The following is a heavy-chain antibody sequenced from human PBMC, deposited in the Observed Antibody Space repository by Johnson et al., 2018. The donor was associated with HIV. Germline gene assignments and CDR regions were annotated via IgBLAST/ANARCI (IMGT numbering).Heavy chain of an antibody. CDR2: INWNGGST. CDR3: AKDKFMFLDNPVDAFDV. Sequence: EVQLVESGGGVVRPGGSLRLSCAASGFTFDDYGMSWVRQAPGKGLEWVSGINWNGGSTGYADSVKGRFTISRDNSKNTLYLQMNSLRGDDTGVYYCAKDKFMFLDNPVDAFDVWGQGTMVTFSS. J-gene: IGHJ3*01. CDR1: GFTFDDYG. D-gene: IGHD3/OR15-3a*01. V-gene: IGHV3-20*04.